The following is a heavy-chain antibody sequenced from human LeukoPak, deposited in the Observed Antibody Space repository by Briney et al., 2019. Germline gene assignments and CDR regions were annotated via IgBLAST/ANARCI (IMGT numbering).Heavy chain of an antibody. CDR2: INHSGST. D-gene: IGHD3-9*01. CDR1: GGSFSGYY. V-gene: IGHV4-34*01. Sequence: SETLSLTCAVYGGSFSGYYWSWIRQPPGKELEWIGEINHSGSTNYNPSLKSRVTISVDTSKNQFSLKLSSVTAADTAVYYCARESEYYDILTGYYFTPFDPWGQGTLVTVSS. J-gene: IGHJ5*02. CDR3: ARESEYYDILTGYYFTPFDP.